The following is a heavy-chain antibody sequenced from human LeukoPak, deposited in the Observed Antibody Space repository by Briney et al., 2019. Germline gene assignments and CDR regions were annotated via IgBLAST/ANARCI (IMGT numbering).Heavy chain of an antibody. J-gene: IGHJ4*02. V-gene: IGHV1-2*02. CDR2: INPNSGGT. Sequence: ASVKVSCKASGYTFTSYYMHWVRQAPGQGLEWMGWINPNSGGTNYAQKFQGRVTMTRDTSISTAYMELSRLRSDDTAVYYCARPTGYSSSWPRYWGQGTLVTVSS. CDR3: ARPTGYSSSWPRY. CDR1: GYTFTSYY. D-gene: IGHD6-13*01.